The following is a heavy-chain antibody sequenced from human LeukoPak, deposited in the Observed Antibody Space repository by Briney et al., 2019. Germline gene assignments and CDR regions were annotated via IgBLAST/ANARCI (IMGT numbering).Heavy chain of an antibody. D-gene: IGHD2-2*01. V-gene: IGHV3-30-3*01. CDR3: ARGVVVAPRSAFDI. CDR1: GFTFSSYA. Sequence: GGSLRLSCAASGFTFSSYAMHWVRQAPGKGLEWVAVISYDGSNKYYADSVKGRFTISRDNSKNTLYLQMNSLRAEDTAVYYCARGVVVAPRSAFDIWGQGTMVTVSS. CDR2: ISYDGSNK. J-gene: IGHJ3*02.